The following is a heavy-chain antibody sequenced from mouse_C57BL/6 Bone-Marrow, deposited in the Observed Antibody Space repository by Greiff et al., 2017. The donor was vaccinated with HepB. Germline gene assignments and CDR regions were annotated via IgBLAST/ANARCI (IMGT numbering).Heavy chain of an antibody. J-gene: IGHJ4*01. V-gene: IGHV1-52*01. CDR2: IDPSDSET. Sequence: QVQLQQPGAELVRPGSSVKLSCKASGYTFTSYWMHWVKQRPIQGLEWIGNIDPSDSETHYNQQFKDKATLTVEKSSSTAYMQLRSLTSEDSSVYYCARATDYWGQGTSVTVSS. CDR1: GYTFTSYW. CDR3: ARATDY.